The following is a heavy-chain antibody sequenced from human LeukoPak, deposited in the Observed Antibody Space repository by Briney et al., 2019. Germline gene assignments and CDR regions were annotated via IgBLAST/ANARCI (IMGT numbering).Heavy chain of an antibody. CDR3: ARLGGGTTVTT. CDR1: GFTFSSYA. D-gene: IGHD4-17*01. J-gene: IGHJ5*02. CDR2: ISGSGGST. V-gene: IGHV3-23*01. Sequence: SGGSLRLSCAASGFTFSSYAMSWVRQAPGKGLEWVSAISGSGGSTYYADSVKGRFTISRDDSKDTLYLQMNSLRAEDTAVYYCARLGGGTTVTTWGQGTLVTVSS.